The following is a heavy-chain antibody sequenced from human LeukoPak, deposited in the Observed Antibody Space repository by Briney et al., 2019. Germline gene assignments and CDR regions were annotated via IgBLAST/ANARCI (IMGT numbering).Heavy chain of an antibody. Sequence: GGSLRLSCAASGFTFSDYYMTWSRQAPGKGLEWVSCISSSGSTIFYADSVKGRFTISRDNAKSSLFLQMNSLRAEDTAVYYCARVNRVTAIQELDYWGQGTLVTVSS. J-gene: IGHJ4*02. D-gene: IGHD2-21*02. V-gene: IGHV3-11*01. CDR1: GFTFSDYY. CDR2: ISSSGSTI. CDR3: ARVNRVTAIQELDY.